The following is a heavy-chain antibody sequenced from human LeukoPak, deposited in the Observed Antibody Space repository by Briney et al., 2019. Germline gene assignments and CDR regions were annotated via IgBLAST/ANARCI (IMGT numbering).Heavy chain of an antibody. CDR3: ARDVAATGALDI. CDR2: IKPDGSET. Sequence: GGSLRLSCLVSGFTFNNYWMNWVRQAPGKGLEWVGNIKPDGSETYFGDSVKGRFTISRDNAQNSLYLQMNSLRVEDTAIYYCARDVAATGALDIWGQGTLLTVSS. V-gene: IGHV3-7*04. CDR1: GFTFNNYW. J-gene: IGHJ3*02. D-gene: IGHD2-15*01.